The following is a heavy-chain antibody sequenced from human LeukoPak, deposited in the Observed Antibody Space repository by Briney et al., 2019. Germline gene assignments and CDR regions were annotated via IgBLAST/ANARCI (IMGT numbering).Heavy chain of an antibody. CDR1: GFTFSSYG. D-gene: IGHD6-19*01. CDR3: AKDAPNSSGWYNDAFDI. Sequence: GGSLRLSCAASGFTFSSYGMHWVHQAPGKGLEWVAFIRYDGSNKYYADSVKGRFTISRDNSKNTLHLQMNSLRAEDTAVYYCAKDAPNSSGWYNDAFDIWGQGTMVTVSS. V-gene: IGHV3-30*02. J-gene: IGHJ3*02. CDR2: IRYDGSNK.